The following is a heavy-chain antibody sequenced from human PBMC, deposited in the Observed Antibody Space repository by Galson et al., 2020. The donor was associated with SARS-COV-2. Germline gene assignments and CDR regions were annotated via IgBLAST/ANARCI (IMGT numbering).Heavy chain of an antibody. J-gene: IGHJ4*01. CDR3: VTERGGSGTHCGDN. Sequence: ASVKVSCKTFGYTFRDHFIHWVRQAPGQGPEWMGWIDPRSGATQCAQKFQGWVAMTRDTSTNTVYVEVSRLRLDDTAVYYCVTERGGSGTHCGDNWGHGTLVTVSS. V-gene: IGHV1-2*04. CDR1: GYTFRDHF. CDR2: IDPRSGAT. D-gene: IGHD3-10*01.